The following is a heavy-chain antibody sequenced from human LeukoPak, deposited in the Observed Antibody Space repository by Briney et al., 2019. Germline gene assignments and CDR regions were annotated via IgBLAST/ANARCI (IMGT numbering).Heavy chain of an antibody. CDR2: IYTSGST. J-gene: IGHJ6*03. CDR1: GGSISSYY. CDR3: ARVGRSSSMARGKYYYYYYVDV. Sequence: SETLSLTCTVSGGSISSYYWSWIRQPAGQGLEWIGRIYTSGSTNYNPSLNSRVTMSVDTSKNQFSLKLSSVTAADTAVYYCARVGRSSSMARGKYYYYYYVDVWGKGTTVTVSS. V-gene: IGHV4-4*07. D-gene: IGHD6-6*01.